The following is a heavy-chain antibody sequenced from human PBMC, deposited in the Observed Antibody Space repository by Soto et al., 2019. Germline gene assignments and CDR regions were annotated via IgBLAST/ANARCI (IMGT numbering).Heavy chain of an antibody. CDR3: ATGRPGPVSTFPLFEY. CDR1: AFSFSTYG. V-gene: IGHV3-33*01. CDR2: VWADGATK. J-gene: IGHJ4*02. Sequence: QVQLLESGGGVVQPGRSLRLSCTVSAFSFSTYGMHWVRQAPGKGLEWVAIVWADGATKYYADSVRGRFTISRDNSENTLYLLMNSLRAEDTAVYYCATGRPGPVSTFPLFEYWGQGTLVTVSS. D-gene: IGHD3-3*02.